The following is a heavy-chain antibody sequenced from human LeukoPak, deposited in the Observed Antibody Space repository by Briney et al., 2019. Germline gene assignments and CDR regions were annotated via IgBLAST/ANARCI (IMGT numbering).Heavy chain of an antibody. V-gene: IGHV1-2*02. Sequence: ASVKVSCKASGYPFTDYFMHWVRQASGQGLEWMGWINPNSGVTNYAQKFQGRVTMTRDTSVSTAYMELSRLTSDDTAVYYCARGSFGGLPYLQWFFSPDYWGQGTLVTVSS. D-gene: IGHD3-3*01. J-gene: IGHJ4*02. CDR2: INPNSGVT. CDR1: GYPFTDYF. CDR3: ARGSFGGLPYLQWFFSPDY.